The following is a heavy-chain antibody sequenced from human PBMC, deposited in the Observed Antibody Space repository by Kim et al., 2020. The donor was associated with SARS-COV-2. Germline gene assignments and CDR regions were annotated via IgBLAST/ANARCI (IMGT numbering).Heavy chain of an antibody. Sequence: GESLKISCKGSGYSFTSYWISWVRQMPGKGLEWMGRIDPSDSYTNYSPSFQGHVTISADKSISTAYLQWSSLKASDTAMYYCARHYRYYFSPLCYWGQGTLVTVFS. CDR1: GYSFTSYW. V-gene: IGHV5-10-1*01. J-gene: IGHJ4*02. CDR2: IDPSDSYT. D-gene: IGHD3-22*01. CDR3: ARHYRYYFSPLCY.